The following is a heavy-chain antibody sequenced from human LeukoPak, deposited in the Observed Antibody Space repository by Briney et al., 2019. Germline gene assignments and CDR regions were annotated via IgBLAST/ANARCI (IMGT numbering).Heavy chain of an antibody. CDR2: IYCSGST. Sequence: SETLSLTCTVSGGSISSYYWSWIRQPPGKGLEWIGYIYCSGSTNYNPSLKRRVTISVDTSKNQFSLKLSSVTAADTAVYYCARAYCGGDCYIDAFDIWGQGTMVTVSS. V-gene: IGHV4-59*01. D-gene: IGHD2-21*02. CDR3: ARAYCGGDCYIDAFDI. CDR1: GGSISSYY. J-gene: IGHJ3*02.